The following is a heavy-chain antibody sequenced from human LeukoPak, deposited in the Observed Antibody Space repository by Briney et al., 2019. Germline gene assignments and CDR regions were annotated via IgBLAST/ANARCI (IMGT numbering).Heavy chain of an antibody. Sequence: ASVKVSCKASGYTFTSYGISWVRQAPGQGLEWMGWISAYNGNTNYAQKPQGRVTMTTDTSTSTAYMELRSLRSDDTAVYYCARDYYYDSSGPCHYWGQGTLVTVSS. CDR1: GYTFTSYG. D-gene: IGHD3-22*01. CDR3: ARDYYYDSSGPCHY. V-gene: IGHV1-18*01. CDR2: ISAYNGNT. J-gene: IGHJ4*02.